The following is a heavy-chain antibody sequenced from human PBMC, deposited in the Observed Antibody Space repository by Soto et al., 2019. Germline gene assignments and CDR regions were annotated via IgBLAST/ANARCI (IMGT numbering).Heavy chain of an antibody. D-gene: IGHD3-10*01. Sequence: PSETLSLTCAVYGGSFSVYYWSWIRHPPGKGLEWIGEINHSGSTNYNPSLKSRVTISVDTSKNQFSLKLSSVTAADTAVYYCARGRILWFGESVNWFDPWGQGTLVTVS. J-gene: IGHJ5*02. V-gene: IGHV4-34*01. CDR3: ARGRILWFGESVNWFDP. CDR1: GGSFSVYY. CDR2: INHSGST.